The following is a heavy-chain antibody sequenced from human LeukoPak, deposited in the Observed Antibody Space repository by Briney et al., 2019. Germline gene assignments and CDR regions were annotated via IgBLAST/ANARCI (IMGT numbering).Heavy chain of an antibody. Sequence: ASVTVSCKASGYTFTSYYMHWVRQAPGQGLEWMGIINPSGGSTSYAQKFQGRVTITRDTSTSTVYMELSSLRSEDTAVYYCAREEQWLVHDYWGQGTLVTVSS. D-gene: IGHD6-19*01. CDR3: AREEQWLVHDY. J-gene: IGHJ4*02. CDR1: GYTFTSYY. V-gene: IGHV1-46*01. CDR2: INPSGGST.